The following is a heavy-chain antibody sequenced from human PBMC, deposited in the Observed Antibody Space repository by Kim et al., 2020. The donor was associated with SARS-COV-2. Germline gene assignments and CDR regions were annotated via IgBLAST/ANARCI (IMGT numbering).Heavy chain of an antibody. D-gene: IGHD3-22*01. CDR2: IYYSGST. J-gene: IGHJ4*02. V-gene: IGHV4-31*03. CDR1: GGYISSGGYY. Sequence: SETLSLTCTVSGGYISSGGYYWSWIRQHPGKGLEWIGYIYYSGSTYYNPSLKSRVTISVDTSKNQFSLKLSSVTAADTAVYYCARGQGLITMIVVVVGAFDYWGQGTLVTVSS. CDR3: ARGQGLITMIVVVVGAFDY.